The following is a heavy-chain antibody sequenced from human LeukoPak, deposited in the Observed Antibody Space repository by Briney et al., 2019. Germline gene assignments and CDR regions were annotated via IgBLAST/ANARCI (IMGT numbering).Heavy chain of an antibody. CDR3: ARDSAGNDY. CDR2: IKQDVSEK. Sequence: PGRSLRLSCAASGFTFSTYWMSWVRQAPGKVREWVANIKQDVSEKYYIDSVKGRFTISRDNAKNSLYLKMNSLRAEDTDMYYCARDSAGNDYWGQGTLVTVSS. J-gene: IGHJ4*02. V-gene: IGHV3-7*01. CDR1: GFTFSTYW. D-gene: IGHD6-13*01.